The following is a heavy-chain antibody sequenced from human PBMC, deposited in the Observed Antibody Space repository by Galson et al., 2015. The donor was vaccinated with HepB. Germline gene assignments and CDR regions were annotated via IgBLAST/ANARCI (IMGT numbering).Heavy chain of an antibody. D-gene: IGHD2-8*01. Sequence: SLRLSCAASGFTFSSYGMHWVRQAPGRGLEWVAFIRYDGSTKSYADSVKGRFTVSRDNSNNTLSLQMNNLGTEDTAIYYCAKTLIVHLWPFLWGQGTLVTVSS. CDR1: GFTFSSYG. CDR3: AKTLIVHLWPFL. V-gene: IGHV3-30*02. CDR2: IRYDGSTK. J-gene: IGHJ4*02.